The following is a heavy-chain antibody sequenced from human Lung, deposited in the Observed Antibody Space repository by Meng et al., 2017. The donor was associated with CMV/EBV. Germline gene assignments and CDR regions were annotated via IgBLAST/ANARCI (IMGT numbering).Heavy chain of an antibody. CDR2: IHSSGST. CDR3: ARASYGSGSPLGESWFDP. D-gene: IGHD3-10*01. Sequence: QVQRAEAGPGLVKPSQTLSLTCTVFGGSISSGGYYWSWIRQHPGKGLEWIGYIHSSGSTYYNPSLRSRLTISVDTSKNQFSLKLSSVTAADTAVYYCARASYGSGSPLGESWFDPWGQGTLVTVSS. V-gene: IGHV4-31*03. CDR1: GGSISSGGYY. J-gene: IGHJ5*02.